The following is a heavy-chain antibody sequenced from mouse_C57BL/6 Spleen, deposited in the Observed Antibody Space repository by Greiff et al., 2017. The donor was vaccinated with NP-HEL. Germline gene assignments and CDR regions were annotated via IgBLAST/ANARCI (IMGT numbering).Heavy chain of an antibody. Sequence: QVQLKQPGAELVKPGASVKMSCKASGYTFTSYWITWVKQRPGQGLEWIGDIYPGSGSTNYNEKFKSKATLTVDTSSSTAYMQLSSLTSEDSAVYYCARSAYYSNYGAMDYWGQGTSVTVSS. J-gene: IGHJ4*01. V-gene: IGHV1-55*01. D-gene: IGHD2-5*01. CDR1: GYTFTSYW. CDR2: IYPGSGST. CDR3: ARSAYYSNYGAMDY.